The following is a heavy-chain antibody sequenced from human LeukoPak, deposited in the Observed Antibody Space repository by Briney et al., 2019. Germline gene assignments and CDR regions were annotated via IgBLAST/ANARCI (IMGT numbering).Heavy chain of an antibody. V-gene: IGHV3-21*01. CDR3: ARVLHFDWLSYH. CDR1: GFTFSSYS. D-gene: IGHD3-9*01. Sequence: GGSLRLSCAASGFTFSSYSMNWVRQAPGKGLEWVSSISSTSSYIFYADSVKGRFTISRDNAKNSLYLQVNSLRAEDTAVYYCARVLHFDWLSYHWGQGTLVTVSS. J-gene: IGHJ5*02. CDR2: ISSTSSYI.